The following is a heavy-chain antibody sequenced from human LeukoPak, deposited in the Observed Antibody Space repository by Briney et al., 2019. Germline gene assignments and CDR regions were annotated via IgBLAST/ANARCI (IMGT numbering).Heavy chain of an antibody. CDR3: AKDGGSYDYVAFDI. Sequence: GRSLRLSCAASGFTFDDYAMHWVRQAPGKGLEWVSGISWNSGSIGYADSVKGRFTISRDNAKNSLYLQMNSLRAEDTALYYCAKDGGSYDYVAFDIWGQGTMVTVSS. CDR2: ISWNSGSI. CDR1: GFTFDDYA. V-gene: IGHV3-9*01. J-gene: IGHJ3*02. D-gene: IGHD3-16*01.